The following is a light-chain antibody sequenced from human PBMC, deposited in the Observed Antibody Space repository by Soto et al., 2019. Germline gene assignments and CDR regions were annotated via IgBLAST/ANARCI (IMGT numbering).Light chain of an antibody. CDR1: QSLVHSDGNTY. V-gene: IGKV2-30*02. CDR3: MQGTHWPPT. CDR2: QVS. J-gene: IGKJ1*01. Sequence: DVVMTQSPLSLPVILGQAASISCKSSQSLVHSDGNTYFTWFQQRPGKSPRRLFHQVSNRDSGVPVRFSGSGSGTDFTLKISRVEAEDVGVYYCMQGTHWPPTFGQGTKVEIK.